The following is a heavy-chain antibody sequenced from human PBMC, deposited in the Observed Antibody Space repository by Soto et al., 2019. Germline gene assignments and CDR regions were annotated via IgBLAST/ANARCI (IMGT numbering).Heavy chain of an antibody. CDR1: GFTFSYG. D-gene: IGHD2-15*01. J-gene: IGHJ4*02. CDR2: ISYDSSNK. V-gene: IGHV3-30*18. Sequence: VQLLESGGGLIQPGGSLRLSCAASGFTFSYGIHWLRQAPGKGLEWVAYISYDSSNKFYGDSVKGRFTISRNNSNNTQFLHMNSLRAEDTAVYYCAKLVIGYCSGNTCDDYWGQGTLVAVSS. CDR3: AKLVIGYCSGNTCDDY.